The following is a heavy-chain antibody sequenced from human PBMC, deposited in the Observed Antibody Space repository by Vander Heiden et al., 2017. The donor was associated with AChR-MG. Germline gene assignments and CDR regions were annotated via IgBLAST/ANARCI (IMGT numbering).Heavy chain of an antibody. CDR1: GFTFDDYA. J-gene: IGHJ5*02. V-gene: IGHV3-9*01. CDR2: ISWNSGSI. D-gene: IGHD3-22*01. Sequence: EVQLVESGGGLVQPGRSLRLSCAASGFTFDDYAMHWVRQAPGKGLEWVSGISWNSGSIGYADSVKGRFTISRDNAKNSLYLQMNSLRAEDTALYYCAKDVRYYYDSSGFWFDPWGQGTLVTVSS. CDR3: AKDVRYYYDSSGFWFDP.